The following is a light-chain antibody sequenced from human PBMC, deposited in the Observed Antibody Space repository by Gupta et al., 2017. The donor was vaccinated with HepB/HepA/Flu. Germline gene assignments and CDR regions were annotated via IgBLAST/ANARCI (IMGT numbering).Light chain of an antibody. Sequence: EIVSTQSPCTLSLSPGERATLSCRASQSVSSSYLAWYPQRPGQAPRLHIYGASSRATGIPDRFSGSGSGTDFTLTISRLEPEDFAVYYCQQEGSSLRTFGQGTKVEIK. CDR1: QSVSSSY. J-gene: IGKJ1*01. V-gene: IGKV3-20*01. CDR3: QQEGSSLRT. CDR2: GAS.